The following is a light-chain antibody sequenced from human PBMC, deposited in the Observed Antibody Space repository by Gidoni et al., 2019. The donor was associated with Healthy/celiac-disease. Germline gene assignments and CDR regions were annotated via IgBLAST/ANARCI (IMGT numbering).Light chain of an antibody. J-gene: IGKJ5*01. Sequence: DIVIPQPPLSLPVTPGEPASISCRSSQRLLHSNGYNYLDWYLQKPGQSPQLLIDLGSNRASGVPDRFSGSGSGTDFTLKISRVEAEDVGVYYCMQALQTSITFGQGTRLEIK. V-gene: IGKV2-28*01. CDR2: LGS. CDR3: MQALQTSIT. CDR1: QRLLHSNGYNY.